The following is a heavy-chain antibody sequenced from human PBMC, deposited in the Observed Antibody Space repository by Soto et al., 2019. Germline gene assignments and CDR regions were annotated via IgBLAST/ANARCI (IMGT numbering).Heavy chain of an antibody. V-gene: IGHV3-30*03. CDR2: LSSDARLT. J-gene: IGHJ5*02. CDR3: ATADAPGLAGAIDR. Sequence: QAPLEESGGGVVQPGRSLRLSCSALGFAFKTSGMHLVPQAPGKGLVWVAVLSSDARLTCYSDSVKGRFSIPRDNSKNTLDLQMDTLTTEDTAIYYCATADAPGLAGAIDRWGRGTLVTVSA. D-gene: IGHD1-26*01. CDR1: GFAFKTSG.